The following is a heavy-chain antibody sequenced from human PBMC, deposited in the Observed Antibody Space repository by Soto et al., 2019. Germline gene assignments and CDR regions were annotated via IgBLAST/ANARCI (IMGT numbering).Heavy chain of an antibody. D-gene: IGHD6-13*01. CDR3: AEGGEQRLVHVN. J-gene: IGHJ1*01. Sequence: QVQLVESGGGVVQPGRSLRLSCAVSGFTFSNYAMHWVRQAPGKGLEWVAVISYDGSNKYYADSVKGRFTLSRDNSKNTRYLQVDSLRYEDTVVYYCAEGGEQRLVHVNWGQGTLVTFSS. V-gene: IGHV3-30*03. CDR2: ISYDGSNK. CDR1: GFTFSNYA.